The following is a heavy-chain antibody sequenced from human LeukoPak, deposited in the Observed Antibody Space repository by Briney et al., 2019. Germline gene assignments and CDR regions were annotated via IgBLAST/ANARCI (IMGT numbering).Heavy chain of an antibody. CDR3: ARSRSGYSYDHAAFDI. Sequence: SETLSLTCTVSGGSISNYYWSWIRQPPGKGLEWIAYIDYRGSTTYNPSLKSRVTISVDTSRNQFSLKLSSVTAADAAVYYCARSRSGYSYDHAAFDIWGQGTMVTVSS. CDR2: IDYRGST. J-gene: IGHJ3*02. V-gene: IGHV4-59*01. CDR1: GGSISNYY. D-gene: IGHD5-18*01.